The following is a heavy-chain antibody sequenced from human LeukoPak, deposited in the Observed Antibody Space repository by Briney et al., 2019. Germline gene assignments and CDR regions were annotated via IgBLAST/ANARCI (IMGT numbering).Heavy chain of an antibody. D-gene: IGHD6-13*01. CDR3: ARSIAAAGTPYYMDV. CDR1: GFTFSSYA. CDR2: IYYSGST. V-gene: IGHV4-59*01. Sequence: GSLRLSCAASGFTFSSYAMSWIRQPPGKGLEWIGYIYYSGSTNYNPSLKSRVTISVDTSKNQFSLKLSSVTAADTAVYYCARSIAAAGTPYYMDVWGKGTTVTVSS. J-gene: IGHJ6*03.